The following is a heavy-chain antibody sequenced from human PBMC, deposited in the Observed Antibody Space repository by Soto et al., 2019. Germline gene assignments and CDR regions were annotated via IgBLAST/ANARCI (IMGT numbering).Heavy chain of an antibody. D-gene: IGHD6-13*01. CDR1: GGTFSSYA. CDR2: IIPIFGTA. V-gene: IGHV1-69*13. Sequence: SVKVSCKASGGTFSSYAISWVRQAPGQGLEWMGGIIPIFGTANYAQKFQGRVTITADESTSTAYMELSSLRSEDTAVYYCARETKDSSIFDYWGQGTLVTVSS. CDR3: ARETKDSSIFDY. J-gene: IGHJ4*02.